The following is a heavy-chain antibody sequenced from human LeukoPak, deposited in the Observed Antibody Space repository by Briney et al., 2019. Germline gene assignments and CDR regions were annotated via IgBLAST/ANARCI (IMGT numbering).Heavy chain of an antibody. CDR3: ARVGRYYFDY. J-gene: IGHJ4*02. D-gene: IGHD1-26*01. Sequence: RPSCPTLVNPTQTLTLTCTFSGFSLSTSGMCVSWIRQPPGKALEWLALIDWDDDKYYSTSLKTRLTISKDTSKNQAVSTMTNKDPVDTGTYYCARVGRYYFDYWGQGTLVTVSS. CDR1: GFSLSTSGMC. CDR2: IDWDDDK. V-gene: IGHV2-70*01.